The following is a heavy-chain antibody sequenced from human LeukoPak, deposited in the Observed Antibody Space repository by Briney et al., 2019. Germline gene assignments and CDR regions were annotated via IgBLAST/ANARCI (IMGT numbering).Heavy chain of an antibody. CDR3: AREGLPSARYRDIVVVPAAIRINWFDP. Sequence: SETLSLTCAVYGGSFSGYYWSWIRQPPGKGLEWMGEIKHSGITNYNPSLRIRVIISVDTPKNQFSLKLSSVTASDTAVYYCAREGLPSARYRDIVVVPAAIRINWFDPWGRGTLVTVSS. V-gene: IGHV4-34*01. D-gene: IGHD2-2*02. CDR2: IKHSGIT. CDR1: GGSFSGYY. J-gene: IGHJ5*02.